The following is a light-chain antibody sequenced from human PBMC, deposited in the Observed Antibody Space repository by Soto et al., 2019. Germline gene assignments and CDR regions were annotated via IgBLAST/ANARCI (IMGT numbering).Light chain of an antibody. CDR1: QSIDRW. Sequence: DIQMTQSPSTLSASVGDRVTITCRASQSIDRWLAWYQQKPGKAPKLLIYRASSLESGVPSRFSGSGSGTDFTLNISSLQPDDFATYYCHQYKTYTYTFAQGTKLEIK. V-gene: IGKV1-5*03. CDR3: HQYKTYTYT. CDR2: RAS. J-gene: IGKJ2*01.